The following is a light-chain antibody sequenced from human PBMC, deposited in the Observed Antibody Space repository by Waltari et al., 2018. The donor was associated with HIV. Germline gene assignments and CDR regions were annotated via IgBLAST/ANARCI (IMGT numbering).Light chain of an antibody. CDR2: DVC. CDR1: RSDVGDDNY. CDR3: CAYAAAHISYV. Sequence: QSALTQPPSVSGSPGPSFTISCTGTRSDVGDDNYVSWYQQHPGKATKLIIFDVCQRPSGVPDRFSGSKSGSTASLTISGLQTEDEADYFCCAYAAAHISYVFGSGTKVAVL. J-gene: IGLJ1*01. V-gene: IGLV2-11*01.